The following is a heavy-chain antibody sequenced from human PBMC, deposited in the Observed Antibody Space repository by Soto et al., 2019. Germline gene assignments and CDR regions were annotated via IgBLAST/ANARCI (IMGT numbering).Heavy chain of an antibody. CDR2: INHSGST. CDR1: GGSFSGYY. CDR3: ARGIYCSGGSCYPPRYFQH. Sequence: SETLSLTCAVYGGSFSGYYWSWIRQPPGKGLGWIGEINHSGSTNYNPSLKSRVTISVDTSKNQFSLKLSSVTAADTAVYYCARGIYCSGGSCYPPRYFQHWGQGTLVTVSS. D-gene: IGHD2-15*01. J-gene: IGHJ1*01. V-gene: IGHV4-34*01.